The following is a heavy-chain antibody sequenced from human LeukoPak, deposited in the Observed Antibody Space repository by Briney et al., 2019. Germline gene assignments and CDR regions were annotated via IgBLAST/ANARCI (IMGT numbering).Heavy chain of an antibody. J-gene: IGHJ4*02. CDR2: IYPGDSDT. D-gene: IGHD4-23*01. CDR3: ARSDYGGNSFDY. V-gene: IGHV5-51*01. CDR1: GFTFTTHW. Sequence: PGESLKISCQGSGFTFTTHWIGWVRQMPGKGLEWMGIIYPGDSDTKYSPSFQGQVSISADRSIRTAYLQWTSLKASDTAMYYCARSDYGGNSFDYWGQGTLVTVSS.